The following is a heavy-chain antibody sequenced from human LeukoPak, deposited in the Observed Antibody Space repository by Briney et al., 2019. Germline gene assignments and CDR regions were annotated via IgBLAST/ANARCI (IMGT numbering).Heavy chain of an antibody. V-gene: IGHV1-69*05. CDR3: ASGRYCSSTSCSRGFDY. J-gene: IGHJ3*01. Sequence: GASVKVSCKASGGTFSSYAISWVRQAPGQGLEWMGGIIPIFGTANYAQKFQGRVTITTDESTSTAYMELSSLRSEDTAVYYCASGRYCSSTSCSRGFDYWGQGIMVTVSS. CDR1: GGTFSSYA. D-gene: IGHD2-2*01. CDR2: IIPIFGTA.